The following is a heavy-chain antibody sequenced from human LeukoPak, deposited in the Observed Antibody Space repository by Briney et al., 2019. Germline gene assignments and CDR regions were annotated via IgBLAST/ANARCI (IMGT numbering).Heavy chain of an antibody. CDR1: GGSISSSSYY. CDR2: IYYSGST. Sequence: SETLSLTCTVSGGSISSSSYYWGWIRQPPGKGLEWIGSIYYSGSTCYNPSLKSRVTISVDTSKNQFSLKLSSVTAADTAVYYCARWYDYVWGSYRSDYWGQGTLVTVSS. D-gene: IGHD3-16*02. J-gene: IGHJ4*02. V-gene: IGHV4-39*01. CDR3: ARWYDYVWGSYRSDY.